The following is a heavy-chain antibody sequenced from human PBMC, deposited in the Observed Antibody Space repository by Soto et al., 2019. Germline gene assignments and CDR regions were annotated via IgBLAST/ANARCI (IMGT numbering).Heavy chain of an antibody. D-gene: IGHD6-13*01. V-gene: IGHV1-3*01. CDR2: INAGNGNT. CDR3: ARDLGGYSSSPIDY. Sequence: ASVNVSCKASGYTFTSYAMHWVRQAPGQRLEWMGWINAGNGNTKYSQKFQGRVTITRDTSASTAYMELSSLRSEDTAVYYCARDLGGYSSSPIDYWGQGTLVTVSS. CDR1: GYTFTSYA. J-gene: IGHJ4*02.